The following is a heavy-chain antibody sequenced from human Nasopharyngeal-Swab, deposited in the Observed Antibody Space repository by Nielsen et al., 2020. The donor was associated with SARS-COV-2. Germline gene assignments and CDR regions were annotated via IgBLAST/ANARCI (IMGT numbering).Heavy chain of an antibody. Sequence: SETLSLTYAVYGGSFSGYYWSWIRQPPGKGLVWIGEINHSGSTNYNPSLKSRVTISVDTSKNQLSLKLSSVTAADTAVYYCARENVWGQGTTVTVSS. CDR1: GGSFSGYY. J-gene: IGHJ6*02. V-gene: IGHV4-34*01. CDR3: ARENV. CDR2: INHSGST.